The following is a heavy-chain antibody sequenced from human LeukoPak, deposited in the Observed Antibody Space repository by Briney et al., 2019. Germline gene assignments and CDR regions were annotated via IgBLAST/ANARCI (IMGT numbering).Heavy chain of an antibody. CDR1: GYSFSTHW. CDR2: IFPDDSDT. CDR3: ARPHYYDAAWWFDP. Sequence: GESLKISCQGSGYSFSTHWIAWVRQMPGTGLEYMGIIFPDDSDTKYSPSFRGQVTISADKSINTAYLQWDSLKASDTAMYYCARPHYYDAAWWFDPWGQGTLVTVSS. D-gene: IGHD3-22*01. J-gene: IGHJ5*02. V-gene: IGHV5-51*01.